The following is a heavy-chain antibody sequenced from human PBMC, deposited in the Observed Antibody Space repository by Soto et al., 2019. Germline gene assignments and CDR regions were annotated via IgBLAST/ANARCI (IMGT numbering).Heavy chain of an antibody. CDR3: AKGDLLWDPFDF. D-gene: IGHD3-16*01. V-gene: IGHV3-23*01. J-gene: IGHJ4*02. Sequence: EAQLLESGGGLVQRGGSLRLSCAASGLAFSNYAMTWVRQAPGKGLEWVSIITASGYSAYYGGAVKGRFTTSRVNSRSTLYLQMNGLRADDTAVYYCAKGDLLWDPFDFWGQGTLVTVSS. CDR2: ITASGYSA. CDR1: GLAFSNYA.